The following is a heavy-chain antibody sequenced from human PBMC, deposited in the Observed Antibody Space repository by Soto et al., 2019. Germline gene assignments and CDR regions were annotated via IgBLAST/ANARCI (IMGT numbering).Heavy chain of an antibody. J-gene: IGHJ6*03. D-gene: IGHD3-22*01. Sequence: GGSLRLSCAASGFTFSSYAMSWVRQAPGKGLEWVSAIRGSGGSTYYADSVKGRFTISRDNSKNTLYLQMNSLRAEDTAVYYCAKTVSGLDTRPAYYYYYMDVWGKGTTVTVSS. V-gene: IGHV3-23*01. CDR1: GFTFSSYA. CDR2: IRGSGGST. CDR3: AKTVSGLDTRPAYYYYYMDV.